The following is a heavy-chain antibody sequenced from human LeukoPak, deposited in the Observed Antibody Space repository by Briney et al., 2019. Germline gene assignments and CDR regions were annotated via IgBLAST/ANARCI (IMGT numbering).Heavy chain of an antibody. Sequence: GGSLRLSCAASGFTFSSYAMSWVRQAPGKGLEWVSAISGSGGSTYYADSVKGRFTISRDNSKNTLYLQMNSLRAEDTAVYYCAKGTSGSGSHGIFDYWGQGTLVTVSS. CDR2: ISGSGGST. V-gene: IGHV3-23*01. D-gene: IGHD3-10*01. CDR3: AKGTSGSGSHGIFDY. J-gene: IGHJ4*02. CDR1: GFTFSSYA.